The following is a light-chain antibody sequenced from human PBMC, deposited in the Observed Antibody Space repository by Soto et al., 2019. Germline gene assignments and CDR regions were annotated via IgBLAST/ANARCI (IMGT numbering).Light chain of an antibody. J-gene: IGKJ1*01. CDR3: QQYNSSPT. CDR1: QSISSW. CDR2: KAS. Sequence: DIPMTQSPSTLSASVGDRVTITCRASQSISSWLAWYQQKPGKAPKLLIYKASNVESRVPSRCSGNGSGTELTLTIRSLQPYDFYTYHCQQYNSSPTFGQGTKVEIK. V-gene: IGKV1-5*03.